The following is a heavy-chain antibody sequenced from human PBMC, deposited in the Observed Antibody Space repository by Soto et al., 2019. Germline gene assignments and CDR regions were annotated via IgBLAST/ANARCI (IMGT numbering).Heavy chain of an antibody. CDR2: IIPYFVTQ. J-gene: IGHJ4*02. CDR3: ARTTPPPGSFTQGFEL. V-gene: IGHV1-69*06. CDR1: GDTFNRNA. Sequence: QLVQSGAAVKKPGSSVKVSCRTTGDTFNRNAISWVRQAPGQGLEWLGGIIPYFVTQNYAKKFQGRVTVTADKATSTAYLELSGLAFEDTAVYYCARTTPPPGSFTQGFELWGQGTLVTVSS.